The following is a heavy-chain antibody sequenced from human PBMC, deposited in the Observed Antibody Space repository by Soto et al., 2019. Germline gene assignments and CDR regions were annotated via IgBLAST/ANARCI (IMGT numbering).Heavy chain of an antibody. CDR2: ISGSGGST. Sequence: GGSLRLSCAASGFTFSSYAMSWVRQAPGKGLEWVSAISGSGGSTYYADSVKGRFNISRDNSKNTLYLQMNSLRAEDTTVYYCAKDGTGGTFLSPASPTQNPDFDYWGQGTLVTVSS. CDR1: GFTFSSYA. V-gene: IGHV3-23*01. CDR3: AKDGTGGTFLSPASPTQNPDFDY. J-gene: IGHJ4*02. D-gene: IGHD3-16*01.